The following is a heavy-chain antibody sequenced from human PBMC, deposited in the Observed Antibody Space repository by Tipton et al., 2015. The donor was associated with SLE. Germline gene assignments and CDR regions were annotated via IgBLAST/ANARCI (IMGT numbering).Heavy chain of an antibody. Sequence: SLRLSCAASGFTFNTYVMHWVRQAPGKGLEWVARTSSDGSDKYYTDSVKGRFTISRDNAKSSLSLQMDSLRVEDTAVYYCARIHYYGSGSRDYWGQGTLVTVSS. CDR3: ARIHYYGSGSRDY. J-gene: IGHJ4*02. D-gene: IGHD3-10*01. CDR1: GFTFNTYV. V-gene: IGHV3-30*04. CDR2: TSSDGSDK.